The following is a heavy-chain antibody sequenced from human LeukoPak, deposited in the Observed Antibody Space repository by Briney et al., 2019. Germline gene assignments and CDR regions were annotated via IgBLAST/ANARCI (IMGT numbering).Heavy chain of an antibody. CDR2: INHSGSV. V-gene: IGHV4-34*01. J-gene: IGHJ4*02. D-gene: IGHD5-12*01. CDR1: GGSFSYYY. CDR3: ARGGLSGYSGRFDS. Sequence: SETETLTCAVYGGSFSYYYWSWIRQTPGKGLEWIGEINHSGSVNYNPSLKSRVTISVDTSKNQFSLKLSSVTAADTAVYYCARGGLSGYSGRFDSWGQGTLVTVSS.